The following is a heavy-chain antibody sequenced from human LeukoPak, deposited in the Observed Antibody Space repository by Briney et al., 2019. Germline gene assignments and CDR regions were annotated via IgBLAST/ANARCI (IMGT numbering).Heavy chain of an antibody. V-gene: IGHV4-59*01. CDR2: IYYSGST. CDR1: GGSISSYY. J-gene: IGHJ3*02. CDR3: ARSGEGIDAFDI. D-gene: IGHD3-10*01. Sequence: PSETLSLTCTVSGGSISSYYWSWIRQPPGKGLEWIGYIYYSGSTNYNPSLKSRVTISVDTSKNQFSLKLSSVTAADTAVYYCARSGEGIDAFDIWGQGTMVTVSS.